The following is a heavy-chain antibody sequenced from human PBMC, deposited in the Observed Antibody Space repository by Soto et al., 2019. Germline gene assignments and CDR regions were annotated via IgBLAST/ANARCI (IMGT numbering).Heavy chain of an antibody. CDR2: IYYSGST. D-gene: IGHD3-22*01. CDR1: GGSISSYY. V-gene: IGHV4-59*01. J-gene: IGHJ4*02. CDR3: AGSYYYDSSGYPGY. Sequence: QVQLQESGPGLVKPSETLSLTCTVSGGSISSYYWSWIRQPPGKGLEWIGYIYYSGSTNYNPSLKIRVTISVDTYKNQFSLKMSSVTAADTAVYYCAGSYYYDSSGYPGYWGQGTLVTVSS.